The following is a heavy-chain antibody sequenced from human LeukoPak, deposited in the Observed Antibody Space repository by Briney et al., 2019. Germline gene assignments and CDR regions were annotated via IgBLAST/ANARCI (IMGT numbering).Heavy chain of an antibody. J-gene: IGHJ4*02. V-gene: IGHV3-30*02. CDR2: IRYDGSNK. D-gene: IGHD5-24*01. Sequence: GGSLRLSCAASGFTFNNYGMHWVRQAPGKGLEWVAFIRYDGSNKYYAESVKGRFTISKDNSKNTLHLQMNSLRAEDTAVYYCVKGYNYGLDYWGQGTLVTVSS. CDR1: GFTFNNYG. CDR3: VKGYNYGLDY.